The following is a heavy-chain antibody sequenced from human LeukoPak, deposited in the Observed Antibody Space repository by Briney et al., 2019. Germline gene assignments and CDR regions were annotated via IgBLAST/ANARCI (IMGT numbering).Heavy chain of an antibody. J-gene: IGHJ4*02. D-gene: IGHD5-18*01. Sequence: PSETLSLICTVSGGSMSGYYWTWIRLPAGKGLEWIGRIHSSGATNSDPSLRSRVTMSIDTSKNHFSLNLKSVTAADTAVYYCAREAVGYSYNDYWGQGTLVTVSS. CDR3: AREAVGYSYNDY. V-gene: IGHV4-4*07. CDR1: GGSMSGYY. CDR2: IHSSGAT.